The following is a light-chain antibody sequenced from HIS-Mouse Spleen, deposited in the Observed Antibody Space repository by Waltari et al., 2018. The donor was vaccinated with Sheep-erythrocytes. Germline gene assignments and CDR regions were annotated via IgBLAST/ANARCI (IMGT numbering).Light chain of an antibody. CDR2: AAS. CDR1: QSISSY. Sequence: DIQMTQSPSSLSASVGDRVTITCRASQSISSYLNWYQKKPGKAPNVLIYAASSLQSGVPSRFSGSGSGTDFTLTISSRQPEDFATYYCQQSYSTPYTVGQGTKLEIK. V-gene: IGKV1-39*01. CDR3: QQSYSTPYT. J-gene: IGKJ2*01.